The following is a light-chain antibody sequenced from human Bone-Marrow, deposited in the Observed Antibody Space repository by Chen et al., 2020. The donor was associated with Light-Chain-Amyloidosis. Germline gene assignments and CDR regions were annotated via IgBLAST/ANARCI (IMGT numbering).Light chain of an antibody. J-gene: IGKJ2*01. V-gene: IGKV1-16*02. CDR1: QDISNF. CDR3: QQYSSFPYT. Sequence: DIQMTQSPSSLSASVGDRVTITCRASQDISNFLAWFQQKPGKAPKSLIYTASNLQSGVPSKFSGSGCGTDFTLTSSSLQPEDFATYYCQQYSSFPYTFGQWTKLEI. CDR2: TAS.